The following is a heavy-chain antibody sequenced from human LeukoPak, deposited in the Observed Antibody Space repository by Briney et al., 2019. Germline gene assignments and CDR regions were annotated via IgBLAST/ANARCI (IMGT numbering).Heavy chain of an antibody. CDR3: AKEGRQWLVPRRYYYYGMDV. V-gene: IGHV3-9*01. J-gene: IGHJ6*02. CDR2: ISWNSDSM. CDR1: GFTFDDYG. Sequence: PGRSLRLSCVASGFTFDDYGMHWVRHDRGKGLEWVSGISWNSDSMVYADSVKGRFTISRDNAKNSLYLQMNSLRAEDTALYYCAKEGRQWLVPRRYYYYGMDVWGQGTTVAVSS. D-gene: IGHD6-19*01.